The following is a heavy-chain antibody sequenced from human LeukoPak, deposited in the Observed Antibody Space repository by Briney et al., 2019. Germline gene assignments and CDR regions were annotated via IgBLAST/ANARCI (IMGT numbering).Heavy chain of an antibody. CDR2: ISSSGIHT. CDR1: GFAFDTYT. CDR3: AREEYYFGSGSRSYWYFDL. D-gene: IGHD3-10*01. Sequence: GGSLRLSCAASGFAFDTYTINWVRQAPGKGLEWVSSISSSGIHTSYSDSLKGRFTISRDNTKNSLFLQMNSLRAEDTAMYYCAREEYYFGSGSRSYWYFDLWGRGTLVTVSS. J-gene: IGHJ2*01. V-gene: IGHV3-21*01.